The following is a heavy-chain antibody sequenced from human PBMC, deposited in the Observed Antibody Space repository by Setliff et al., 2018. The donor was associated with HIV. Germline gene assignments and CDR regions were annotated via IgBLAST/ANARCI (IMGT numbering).Heavy chain of an antibody. CDR3: ARGLKEGVRSTSCGDF. V-gene: IGHV1-2*02. Sequence: ASVKVSCKTSVYTFVKFGISWVRQAPGQGLEWLGWVNPNSGDAIYAQNFQGRVTMTRDTSINAAYMELRGLRSDDTAVYYCARGLKEGVRSTSCGDFWGQGSLVTVSS. CDR2: VNPNSGDA. CDR1: VYTFVKFG. J-gene: IGHJ4*02. D-gene: IGHD2-2*01.